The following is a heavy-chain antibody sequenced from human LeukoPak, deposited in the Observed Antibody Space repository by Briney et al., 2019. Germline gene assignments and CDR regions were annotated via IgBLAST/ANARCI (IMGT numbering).Heavy chain of an antibody. CDR1: GFTFSSYA. J-gene: IGHJ3*02. V-gene: IGHV3-23*01. CDR2: ISDSGGNT. CDR3: AKSYSGNYNDAFGI. Sequence: GGSLRLSCAASGFTFSSYAMNWVRQAPGKGLEWVSAISDSGGNTYYADSVRGRFTISRDNSKNTLYLQMNSLRAEDTAVYYCAKSYSGNYNDAFGIWGQGTMVTVSS. D-gene: IGHD1-26*01.